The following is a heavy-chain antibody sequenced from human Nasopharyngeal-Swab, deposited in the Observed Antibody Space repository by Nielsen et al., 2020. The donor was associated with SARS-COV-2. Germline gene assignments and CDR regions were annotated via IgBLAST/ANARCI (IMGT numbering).Heavy chain of an antibody. CDR1: GFTCGSFG. J-gene: IGHJ6*03. V-gene: IGHV3-21*01. CDR3: ARQDRFYYYLDV. CDR2: ISPSSGYI. Sequence: GESLKISCAGSGFTCGSFGMTWVRQAPGKGLEWVSYISPSSGYIYYAESLKGRFTISRDNSKNSVYLQMNSLRADDTAVYFCARQDRFYYYLDVWGKGTTVTVSS. D-gene: IGHD3-3*01.